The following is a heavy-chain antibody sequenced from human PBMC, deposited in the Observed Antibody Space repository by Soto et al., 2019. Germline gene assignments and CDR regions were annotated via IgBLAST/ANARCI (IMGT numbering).Heavy chain of an antibody. CDR3: AKGGSNKFDP. D-gene: IGHD6-13*01. V-gene: IGHV4-59*01. CDR2: IYYTGST. Sequence: PSETLSLTCTVSGGSISNYYWSWIRQPPGKRLEWIGYIYYTGSTNYNPSLKSRVTISVDTSKNQFSLKLRSVTAADTAVYYCAKGGSNKFDPWGQGTLVTSPQ. J-gene: IGHJ5*02. CDR1: GGSISNYY.